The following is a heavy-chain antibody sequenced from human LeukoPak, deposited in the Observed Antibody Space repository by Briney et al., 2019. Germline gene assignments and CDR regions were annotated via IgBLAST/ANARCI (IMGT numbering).Heavy chain of an antibody. CDR2: IYTSGST. Sequence: SETLSLTCTVSGGSISSYYWSWIRQPAGKGLGWIGRIYTSGSTNYNPSLKSRVTMSVDTSKNQFSLKLSSVTAADTAVYYCARGSGSYAYFDYWGQGTLVTVSS. J-gene: IGHJ4*02. CDR1: GGSISSYY. D-gene: IGHD1-26*01. V-gene: IGHV4-4*07. CDR3: ARGSGSYAYFDY.